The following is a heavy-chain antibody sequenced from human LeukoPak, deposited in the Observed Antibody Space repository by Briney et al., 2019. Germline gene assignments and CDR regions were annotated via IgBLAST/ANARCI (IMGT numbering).Heavy chain of an antibody. CDR1: GGTFSSYA. V-gene: IGHV1-69*04. CDR2: IIPILGIA. J-gene: IGHJ6*02. Sequence: SVKVSCKASGGTFSSYAISWVRQASGQGLEWMGRIIPILGIANYAQKFQGRVTITADKSTSTAYMELSSLRSEDTAVYYCAREGIVVVVAATYYYGMDVWGQGTTVTVSS. D-gene: IGHD2-15*01. CDR3: AREGIVVVVAATYYYGMDV.